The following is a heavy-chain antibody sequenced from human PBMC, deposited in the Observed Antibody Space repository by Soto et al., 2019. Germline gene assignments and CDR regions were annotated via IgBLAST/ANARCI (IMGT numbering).Heavy chain of an antibody. V-gene: IGHV1-69*01. Sequence: QVQLVQSGAEVKKPGSSVKVSCKASGGTFSSYAISWVRQAPGHGLEWMGGIIPIFGTANYAQKFQGRVTVTADESTSTAYMELSSLRSEDTAVYYCARGGGNPNLPDWYFDLWGRGTLVTVSS. CDR2: IIPIFGTA. CDR1: GGTFSSYA. D-gene: IGHD2-15*01. CDR3: ARGGGNPNLPDWYFDL. J-gene: IGHJ2*01.